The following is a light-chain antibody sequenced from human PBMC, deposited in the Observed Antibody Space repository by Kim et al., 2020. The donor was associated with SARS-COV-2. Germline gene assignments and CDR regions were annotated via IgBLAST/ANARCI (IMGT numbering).Light chain of an antibody. CDR2: EVT. Sequence: GHSVTISCTGTSSDIGGYTYVSWYQKHPGRAPKLMIYEVTKRPSGVPDRFSGSKSGNTASLIVSGLQAEDEADYYCSSYTGSNKVLFGGGTQLTVL. CDR1: SSDIGGYTY. V-gene: IGLV2-8*01. J-gene: IGLJ2*01. CDR3: SSYTGSNKVL.